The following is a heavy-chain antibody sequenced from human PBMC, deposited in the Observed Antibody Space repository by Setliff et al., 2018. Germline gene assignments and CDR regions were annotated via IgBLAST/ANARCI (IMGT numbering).Heavy chain of an antibody. CDR1: GGSFSDSY. J-gene: IGHJ4*02. Sequence: SETLSLTCAVYGGSFSDSYWSWIRQPPGKGLEWIGDINYLGNTNYNPSLKTRVTISVDTSKNQFSLKLSSVTAADTAVYYCARRTLWIWGPGYAYWGQGTLVTVSS. V-gene: IGHV4-34*01. CDR3: ARRTLWIWGPGYAY. CDR2: INYLGNT. D-gene: IGHD3-16*01.